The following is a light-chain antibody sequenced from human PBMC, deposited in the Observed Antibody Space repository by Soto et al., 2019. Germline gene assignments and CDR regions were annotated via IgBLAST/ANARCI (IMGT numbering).Light chain of an antibody. CDR3: QQYNDWPGT. J-gene: IGKJ1*01. CDR1: QSVSSN. Sequence: EKVMTQSPATLSVSLGERATLSCRASQSVSSNLAWYQQKPGQAPRLFIYGASTRATGIPARFSGSGSGTEFTLTISSLHSEDVAVYYCQQYNDWPGTFGQGTKVEIK. V-gene: IGKV3-15*01. CDR2: GAS.